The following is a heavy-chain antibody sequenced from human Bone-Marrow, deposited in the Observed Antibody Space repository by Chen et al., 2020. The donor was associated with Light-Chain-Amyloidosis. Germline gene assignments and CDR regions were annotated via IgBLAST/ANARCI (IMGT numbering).Heavy chain of an antibody. CDR1: GGSVISGGYS. CDR3: AREKAASGPNYFDY. Sequence: QLQLQESGSGLVKPSQTLSLTCIVSGGSVISGGYSWSWLRQPPGKGLEWIAYIYHSGSTYYNPSLKSRVNISLARSKNQISLRLSSVTAADTAIYYCAREKAASGPNYFDYWGEGTLVTVSS. V-gene: IGHV4-30-2*01. D-gene: IGHD2-15*01. J-gene: IGHJ4*02. CDR2: IYHSGST.